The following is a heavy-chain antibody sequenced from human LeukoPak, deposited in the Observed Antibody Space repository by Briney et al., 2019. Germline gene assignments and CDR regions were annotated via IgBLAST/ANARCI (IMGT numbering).Heavy chain of an antibody. CDR3: ARLNTHGGSGSYYFDY. Sequence: SETLSLTCTVSGGSISSYYWSWIRQPAGKGLEWIGRIYTSGSTNYNPSLKSRVTMSVDTSKNQFSLKLSSVTAADTAVYYCARLNTHGGSGSYYFDYWGQGTLVTVSP. J-gene: IGHJ4*02. CDR2: IYTSGST. D-gene: IGHD1-26*01. CDR1: GGSISSYY. V-gene: IGHV4-4*07.